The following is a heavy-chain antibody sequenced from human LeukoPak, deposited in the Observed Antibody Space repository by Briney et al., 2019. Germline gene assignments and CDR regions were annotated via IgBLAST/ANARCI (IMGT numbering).Heavy chain of an antibody. J-gene: IGHJ3*02. CDR1: GGSISSYY. V-gene: IGHV4-59*01. Sequence: KPSETLSLTCTVSGGSISSYYWSWIRQPPGKGLEWIGYIYYSGSTNYNPSLKSRVTISVDTSKNQFSLKLSSVTAADTAVCYCARAGGSYYLSAFDIWGQGTMVTVSS. CDR2: IYYSGST. CDR3: ARAGGSYYLSAFDI. D-gene: IGHD1-26*01.